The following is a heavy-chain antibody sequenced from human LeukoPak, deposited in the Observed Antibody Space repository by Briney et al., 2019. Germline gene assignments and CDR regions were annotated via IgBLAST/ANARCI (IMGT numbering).Heavy chain of an antibody. V-gene: IGHV3-7*01. CDR3: ARDKGSLDYGDFYFN. Sequence: GGSVRLSCAASGFAFSSYWMSWVRHAPGRGLEWVANIKQGGSEKYYVDSVKGRFTISRDNDKHSLYLPMNNLRAQDNGVYYCARDKGSLDYGDFYFNWGQGALVTVSS. D-gene: IGHD4-17*01. CDR2: IKQGGSEK. CDR1: GFAFSSYW. J-gene: IGHJ4*02.